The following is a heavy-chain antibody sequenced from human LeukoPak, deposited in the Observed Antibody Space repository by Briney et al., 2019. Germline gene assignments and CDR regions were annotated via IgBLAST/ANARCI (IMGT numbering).Heavy chain of an antibody. CDR1: GFTFSSYW. CDR2: IKSDGKT. V-gene: IGHV3-74*01. CDR3: ARAPSEIGGYYPEYFRH. J-gene: IGHJ1*01. Sequence: GGSLRLSCAASGFTFSSYWMHWVRQAPGKGLVWVSRIKSDGKTNYADSVKGRLTISRDNAKNTVSLQMNSLRAEDTGVYYCARAPSEIGGYYPEYFRHWGQGTLVTVSS. D-gene: IGHD3-22*01.